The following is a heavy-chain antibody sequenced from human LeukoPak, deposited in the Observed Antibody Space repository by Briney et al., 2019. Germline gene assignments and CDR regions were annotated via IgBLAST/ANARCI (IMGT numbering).Heavy chain of an antibody. Sequence: PGGSLRLSCAASGFTFSRYAMHWVRQAPGKGLEWVALMSYDGSSKYYADSVKGRFTISRDNSKNTLYLQMNSLRAEDTAVYYCAKDWFPTCSGGSCYSVQTLYYYYYGMDVWGQGTTVTVSS. J-gene: IGHJ6*02. CDR3: AKDWFPTCSGGSCYSVQTLYYYYYGMDV. D-gene: IGHD2-15*01. CDR2: MSYDGSSK. CDR1: GFTFSRYA. V-gene: IGHV3-30-3*01.